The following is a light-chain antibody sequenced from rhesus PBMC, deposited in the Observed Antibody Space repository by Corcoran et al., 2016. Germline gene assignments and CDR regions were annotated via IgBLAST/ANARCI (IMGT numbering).Light chain of an antibody. CDR1: QDITNF. CDR3: QLGNRTPLT. CDR2: FAK. Sequence: DIQMTQSPSSLSAFVGDTVTITFRASQDITNFFNWYQQKAGKAQNLLNYFAKPLACGVPSRFSGRGAGSELTVTIIRLQPESFETSYWQLGNRTPLTFGEGTKVEL. V-gene: IGKV1-32*04. J-gene: IGKJ4*01.